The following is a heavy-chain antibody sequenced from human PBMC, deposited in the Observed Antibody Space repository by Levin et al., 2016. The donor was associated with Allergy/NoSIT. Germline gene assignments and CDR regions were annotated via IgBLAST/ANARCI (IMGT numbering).Heavy chain of an antibody. CDR2: IYTGGNT. D-gene: IGHD6-19*01. V-gene: IGHV3-66*01. CDR1: GVTVSSNY. Sequence: GESLKISCAASGVTVSSNYMSWVRQAPGKGLEWVSVIYTGGNTYYTGSVKGRFTFSRDNSKNTLYLQMDSLRAEDTAVYYCAKGTSSGWLYYFDYWGQGTLVTVSS. CDR3: AKGTSSGWLYYFDY. J-gene: IGHJ4*02.